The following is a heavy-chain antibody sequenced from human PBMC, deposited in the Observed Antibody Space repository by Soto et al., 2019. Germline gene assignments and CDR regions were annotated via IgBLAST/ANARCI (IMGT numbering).Heavy chain of an antibody. CDR1: GYSFTSYW. CDR3: GSNSGDYYYGMDV. CDR2: IYPGDSDT. J-gene: IGHJ6*02. D-gene: IGHD1-1*01. V-gene: IGHV5-51*01. Sequence: SGESLKISCKGSGYSFTSYWIGWVRQMPGKGLEWMGIIYPGDSDTRYSPSFQGQVTISADKSISTAYLQWSSLKASDTAMYYCGSNSGDYYYGMDVWGQGTAVTVSS.